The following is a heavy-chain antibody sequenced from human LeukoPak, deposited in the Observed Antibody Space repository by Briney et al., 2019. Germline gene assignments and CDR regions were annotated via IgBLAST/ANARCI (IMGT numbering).Heavy chain of an antibody. J-gene: IGHJ4*02. D-gene: IGHD6-13*01. Sequence: GGSLRLSCAASGFTFSSYSMDWVRQAPGKGLEWVSSISSSSSYIYYADSVKGRFTISRDNAKNSLYLQMNSLRAEDTAVYYCARDKASSSWYDYWGQGTLVTVSS. V-gene: IGHV3-21*01. CDR3: ARDKASSSWYDY. CDR2: ISSSSSYI. CDR1: GFTFSSYS.